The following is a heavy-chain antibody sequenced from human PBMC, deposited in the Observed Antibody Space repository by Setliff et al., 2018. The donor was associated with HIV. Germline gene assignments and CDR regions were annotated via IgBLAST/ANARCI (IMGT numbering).Heavy chain of an antibody. V-gene: IGHV4-59*11. CDR3: ARSTVGAGASFP. CDR1: GDSINTHY. Sequence: SETLSLTCTVSGDSINTHYWSWIRQPPGKGLEWIGCTSHSGNTNSNPSLNSRVTISLDTSKNQFSLRLTSLTAADTAIYYCARSTVGAGASFPWGRGILVTVSS. CDR2: TSHSGNT. J-gene: IGHJ5*02. D-gene: IGHD1-26*01.